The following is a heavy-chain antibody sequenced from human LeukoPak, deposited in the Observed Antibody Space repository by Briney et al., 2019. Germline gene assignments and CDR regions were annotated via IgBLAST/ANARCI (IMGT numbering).Heavy chain of an antibody. V-gene: IGHV3-30*18. CDR1: GFTFSSYG. CDR2: ISYDGSNK. CDR3: AKPPAAIYYYGMDV. Sequence: GGSLRLSCAASGFTFSSYGMHWVRQAPGKGLEWGAVISYDGSNKYYADSVKGRFTISRDNSKNTLYLQMNSLRAEDTAVYYCAKPPAAIYYYGMDVWGQGTTVTVSS. J-gene: IGHJ6*02. D-gene: IGHD2-2*02.